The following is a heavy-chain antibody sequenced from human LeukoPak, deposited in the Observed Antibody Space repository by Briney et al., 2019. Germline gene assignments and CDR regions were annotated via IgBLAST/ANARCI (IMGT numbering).Heavy chain of an antibody. Sequence: SGPTLVNPTQTLTLTCTFSGFSLSTSGVGVGWIRQPPGKALEWLALIYWDDDKRYSPSLKSRLTITKDTSKNRVVLTMTNMDPVDTATYYCAHRGYSSSWYGSFFDYWGQGTLVTVSS. D-gene: IGHD6-13*01. J-gene: IGHJ4*02. CDR1: GFSLSTSGVG. CDR2: IYWDDDK. V-gene: IGHV2-5*02. CDR3: AHRGYSSSWYGSFFDY.